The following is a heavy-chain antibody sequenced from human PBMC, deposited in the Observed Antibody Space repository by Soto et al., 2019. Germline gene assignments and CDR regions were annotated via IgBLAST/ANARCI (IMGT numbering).Heavy chain of an antibody. V-gene: IGHV3-23*01. CDR3: AKDLFEWFGESSSYYDGMDV. J-gene: IGHJ6*04. CDR1: RFTFPNYP. CDR2: ISHSGSTT. D-gene: IGHD3-10*01. Sequence: GGSLRVFCAASRFTFPNYPMRWVRQAPGKGLEWVSTISHSGSTTYYADSVKGRFTISRDNSKNTLYLQMNSLRAEDTAIYYCAKDLFEWFGESSSYYDGMDVWGKGPSVTVSS.